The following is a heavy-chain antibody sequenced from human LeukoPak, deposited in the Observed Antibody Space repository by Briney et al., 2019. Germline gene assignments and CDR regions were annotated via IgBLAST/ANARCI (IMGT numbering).Heavy chain of an antibody. Sequence: SETLSLSCAVYGGSFSGYYWSWIRQPPGKGLEWIGEINHSGSTNYNPSLKSRVTISVDTSKNQFSLKLSSVTAADTAVYYCARGLNWFDPWGQGTLVTVSS. V-gene: IGHV4-34*01. CDR1: GGSFSGYY. J-gene: IGHJ5*02. CDR2: INHSGST. CDR3: ARGLNWFDP.